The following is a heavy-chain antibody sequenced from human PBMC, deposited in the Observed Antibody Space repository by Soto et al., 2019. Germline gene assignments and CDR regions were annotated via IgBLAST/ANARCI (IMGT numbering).Heavy chain of an antibody. J-gene: IGHJ4*01. Sequence: PSETLSLTRTISGGSISSYYWSWLRQPPGKGLEWIGYIYYSGTTNHNPSLKSRVSISVDTSQNQVSLKLRSVTAADTAVYYCAGARSRGIIIEYWGHGTLVTVS. CDR1: GGSISSYY. CDR2: IYYSGTT. D-gene: IGHD3-10*01. CDR3: AGARSRGIIIEY. V-gene: IGHV4-59*01.